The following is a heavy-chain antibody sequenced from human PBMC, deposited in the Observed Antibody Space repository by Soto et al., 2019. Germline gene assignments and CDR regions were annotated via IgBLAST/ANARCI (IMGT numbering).Heavy chain of an antibody. CDR1: GFTFSSYG. CDR2: ISYDGSNK. J-gene: IGHJ4*02. CDR3: AKDQYAYYYDSSGYYPDY. V-gene: IGHV3-30*18. Sequence: PGGSLRLSCAASGFTFSSYGMHWVRQAPGKGLEWVAVISYDGSNKYYADSVKGRFTISRDNSKNTLYLQMNSLRAEDTAVYYCAKDQYAYYYDSSGYYPDYWGQGTLVTVSS. D-gene: IGHD3-22*01.